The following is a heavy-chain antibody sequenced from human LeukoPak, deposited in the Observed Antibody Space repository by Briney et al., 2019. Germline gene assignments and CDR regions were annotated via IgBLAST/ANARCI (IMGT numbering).Heavy chain of an antibody. CDR1: GFTFSSYD. CDR2: INKSGGGT. D-gene: IGHD6-19*01. J-gene: IGHJ4*02. CDR3: AKVTWSSSGSDY. V-gene: IGHV3-23*01. Sequence: GGSLRLSCAASGFTFSSYDMSWVRRAPGKGLEWVSGINKSGGGTYYADSVKGRFTMSRDNSKNTLFLQMNSLRAEDTAVYYCAKVTWSSSGSDYWGQGTLVTVSS.